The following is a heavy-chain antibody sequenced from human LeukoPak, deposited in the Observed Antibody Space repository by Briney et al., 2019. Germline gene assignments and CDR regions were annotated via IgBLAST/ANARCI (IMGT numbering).Heavy chain of an antibody. D-gene: IGHD4-17*01. J-gene: IGHJ3*02. V-gene: IGHV1-2*06. CDR1: GYTFTGYY. CDR2: INPNSGGT. Sequence: ASVKASCKASGYTFTGYYMHWVRQAPGQGLEWMGRINPNSGGTNYAQKFQGRVTMTRDTSISTAYMEPSRLRSDDTAVYYCARDLPTVTTRSAFDIWGQGTMVTVSS. CDR3: ARDLPTVTTRSAFDI.